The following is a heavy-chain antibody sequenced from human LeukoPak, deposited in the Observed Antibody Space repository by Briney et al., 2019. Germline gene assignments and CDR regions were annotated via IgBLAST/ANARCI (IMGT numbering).Heavy chain of an antibody. CDR2: IYYSGST. CDR3: AKTGSGSGSYFY. CDR1: GGSISSSSYY. Sequence: SETLSLTCTVSGGSISSSSYYWGWIRQPPGKGLEWIGSIYYSGSTYYNPSLKSRVTIPVDTSKNQFSLKLSSVTAADTAVYYCAKTGSGSGSYFYWGQGTLVTVSS. D-gene: IGHD3-10*01. J-gene: IGHJ4*02. V-gene: IGHV4-39*01.